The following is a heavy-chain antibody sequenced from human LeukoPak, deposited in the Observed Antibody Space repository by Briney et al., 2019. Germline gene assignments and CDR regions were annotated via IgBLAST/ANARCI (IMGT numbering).Heavy chain of an antibody. CDR2: VDHSGRS. V-gene: IGHV4-31*03. Sequence: SETLSLTCPLSEGGFSHAGYFWSWVRQRPGKGLEWMGYVDHSGRSYYSPSLESRVVISVDTSKNQVSLTVRSVTAADTAVYYCARDAGYGMDVWGQGTTVTVSS. CDR3: ARDAGYGMDV. J-gene: IGHJ6*02. CDR1: EGGFSHAGYF.